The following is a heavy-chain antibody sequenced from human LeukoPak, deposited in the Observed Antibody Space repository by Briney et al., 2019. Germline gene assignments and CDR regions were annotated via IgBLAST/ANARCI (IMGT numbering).Heavy chain of an antibody. CDR2: IYYSGST. Sequence: SETLSLTCTVSGGSISSSSYYWGWIRQPPGKGLEWIGSIYYSGSTYYNPSLKSRVTISVDTSKNQFSLKLSSVTAADTAVYYCARVNMVRGVLYYYYMDVWGKGTTVTISS. CDR1: GGSISSSSYY. J-gene: IGHJ6*03. D-gene: IGHD3-10*01. CDR3: ARVNMVRGVLYYYYMDV. V-gene: IGHV4-39*07.